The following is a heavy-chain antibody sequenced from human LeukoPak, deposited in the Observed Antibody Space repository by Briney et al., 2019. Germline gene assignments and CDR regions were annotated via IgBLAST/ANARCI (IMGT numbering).Heavy chain of an antibody. CDR1: GYTFTSYD. J-gene: IGHJ5*02. CDR2: MSPNSDNT. Sequence: GASVKVSCKASGYTFTSYDINWVRQATGQGLEWMGWMSPNSDNTGYAQKFQGRVTFTRDTSISTAYMELRSLTSEDTAVYYCARDYGGSSGWFDPWGQGTQVTVSS. V-gene: IGHV1-8*01. D-gene: IGHD4-23*01. CDR3: ARDYGGSSGWFDP.